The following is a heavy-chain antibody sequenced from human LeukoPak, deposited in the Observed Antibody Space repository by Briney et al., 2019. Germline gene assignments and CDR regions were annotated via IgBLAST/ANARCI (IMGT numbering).Heavy chain of an antibody. D-gene: IGHD4-23*01. Sequence: SETLSLTCAVYGGSFSGYYWSWIRQPPGKGLEWIGEINHSGSTNYNPSLKSRVTISVDTSKNQFSLKLRSVTAADTAVYYCARVTTVVTPYYFDYWGQGTLVTVSS. CDR3: ARVTTVVTPYYFDY. CDR2: INHSGST. V-gene: IGHV4-34*01. CDR1: GGSFSGYY. J-gene: IGHJ4*02.